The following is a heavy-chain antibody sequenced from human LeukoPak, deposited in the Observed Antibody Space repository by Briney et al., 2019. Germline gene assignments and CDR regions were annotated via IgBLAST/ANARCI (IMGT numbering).Heavy chain of an antibody. V-gene: IGHV4-34*01. D-gene: IGHD6-19*01. J-gene: IGHJ4*02. CDR1: DDSITMYY. Sequence: PSETLSLTCTVSDDSITMYYWTWIRQPPGKGLEWIGEINHSGSTNYNPSLKSRVTISVDTSKNQFSLKLSSVTAADTAVYYCARELGTSSGWLDYWGQGTLVTVSS. CDR3: ARELGTSSGWLDY. CDR2: INHSGST.